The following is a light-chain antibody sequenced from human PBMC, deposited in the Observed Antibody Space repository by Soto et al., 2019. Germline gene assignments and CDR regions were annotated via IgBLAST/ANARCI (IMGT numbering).Light chain of an antibody. CDR1: QSGTKKY. CDR3: QHSGRSHLIT. J-gene: IGKJ5*01. V-gene: IGKV3-20*01. Sequence: IVLTQSPGTLCTSPGGTATLSCSAIQSGTKKYLAWYQQKPGQAPRRLIYGASRRATGIPHRFSGSGSGTAFTPTISRLENADFAVFYCQHSGRSHLITVGRGTRLEIK. CDR2: GAS.